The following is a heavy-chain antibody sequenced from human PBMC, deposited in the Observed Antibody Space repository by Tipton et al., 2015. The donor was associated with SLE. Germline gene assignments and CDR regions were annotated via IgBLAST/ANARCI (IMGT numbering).Heavy chain of an antibody. CDR1: GDSVSSNSAAA. CDR3: ARGLEVFDKWGMLFDH. V-gene: IGHV6-1*01. CDR2: TYYRSKWYT. D-gene: IGHD2-8*02. J-gene: IGHJ4*02. Sequence: GLVKPSQTLSLTCAISGDSVSSNSAAAWNWIRQSPSRGLEWLGRTYYRSKWYTDYAESLKSRITIRPDTSKNQVSLQLNSVTPEDTAVYYCARGLEVFDKWGMLFDHWGQGTLVTVSS.